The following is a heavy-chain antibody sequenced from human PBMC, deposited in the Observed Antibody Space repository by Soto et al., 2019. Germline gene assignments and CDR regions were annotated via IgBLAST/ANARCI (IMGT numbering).Heavy chain of an antibody. CDR2: IYYSGST. D-gene: IGHD3-3*01. V-gene: IGHV4-30-4*01. CDR1: GGSISSGDYY. J-gene: IGHJ5*02. CDR3: ASDKHDFWSGPRGWFDP. Sequence: PSETLSLTCTVSGGSISSGDYYWSWIRQPPGKGLEWIGYIYYSGSTYYNPSLKSRVTISVDTSKNQFSLKLSSVTAADPAVYYCASDKHDFWSGPRGWFDPWGQGTLVTVSS.